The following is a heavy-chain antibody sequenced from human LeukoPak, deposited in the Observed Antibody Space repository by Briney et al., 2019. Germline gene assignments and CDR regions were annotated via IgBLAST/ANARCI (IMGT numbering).Heavy chain of an antibody. CDR2: IQTETDGGTA. J-gene: IGHJ4*02. Sequence: EGSLILSCVAAGFTFTNAWMTWVRQTRGKGVEWVGIIQTETDGGTADYAAPVKGRFTISRNDSKNTVYLQMNSLKIEDTAVYYCTTEPRYSYGLFDYWGQGTLVTVSS. V-gene: IGHV3-15*01. CDR3: TTEPRYSYGLFDY. CDR1: GFTFTNAW. D-gene: IGHD5-18*01.